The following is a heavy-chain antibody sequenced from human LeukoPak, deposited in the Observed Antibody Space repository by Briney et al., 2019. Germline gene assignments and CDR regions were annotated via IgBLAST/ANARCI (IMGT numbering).Heavy chain of an antibody. CDR3: AKAGFNPYYDFWSGYYTVYFDY. Sequence: GGSLRLSCVASGFTFSSNAMSWVRQAPGKGLEWVSGISGSGSNTYYADSVKGRFTISRDNSKNTLYLQMNSLRAEDTAVYYCAKAGFNPYYDFWSGYYTVYFDYWGQGTLVTVSS. CDR1: GFTFSSNA. D-gene: IGHD3-3*01. CDR2: ISGSGSNT. J-gene: IGHJ4*02. V-gene: IGHV3-23*01.